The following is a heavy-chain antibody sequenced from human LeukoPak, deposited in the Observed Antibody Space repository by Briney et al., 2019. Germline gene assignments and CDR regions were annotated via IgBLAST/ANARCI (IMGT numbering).Heavy chain of an antibody. Sequence: PGGSLRLSCAASGSTFSSYWMSWVRQAPGKGLEWVANIKQDGSDKYYVDSVKGRFTISRDNAKNSLYLQVNSLRADDTAVYYCARLTGTTGFDYWGQGTLVTVSS. CDR3: ARLTGTTGFDY. J-gene: IGHJ4*02. V-gene: IGHV3-7*01. CDR2: IKQDGSDK. CDR1: GSTFSSYW. D-gene: IGHD1-1*01.